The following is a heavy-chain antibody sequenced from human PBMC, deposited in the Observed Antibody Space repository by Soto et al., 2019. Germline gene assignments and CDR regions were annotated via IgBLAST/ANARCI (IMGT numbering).Heavy chain of an antibody. J-gene: IGHJ4*02. V-gene: IGHV6-1*01. CDR3: TQAAGYISTWFFDS. CDR1: GDSVSSNSAA. CDR2: TYYRSKWYS. Sequence: PSQTLSLTCAISGDSVSSNSAAWNWIRQSPSRGLEWLGRTYYRSKWYSDYAVSVKSRITINPDTSKKQFSLQLNTMTPEDTAVYYCTQAAGYISTWFFDSWAQGTLVTVSS. D-gene: IGHD6-13*01.